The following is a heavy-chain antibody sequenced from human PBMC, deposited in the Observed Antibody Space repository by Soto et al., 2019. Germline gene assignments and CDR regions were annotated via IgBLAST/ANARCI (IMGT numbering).Heavy chain of an antibody. V-gene: IGHV3-30-3*01. CDR2: IYPDGSNK. D-gene: IGHD2-21*01. J-gene: IGHJ4*02. CDR1: GFTFSRHA. Sequence: PGGSLKLSCTVPGFTFSRHAMHWVRQAPCKGLEWVTLIYPDGSNKYYAGSVKGRFTTSRDNSKNTMYLQMNSLRVEDTAVYYCARDDEGWSDCELAYWGQGARVTVSS. CDR3: ARDDEGWSDCELAY.